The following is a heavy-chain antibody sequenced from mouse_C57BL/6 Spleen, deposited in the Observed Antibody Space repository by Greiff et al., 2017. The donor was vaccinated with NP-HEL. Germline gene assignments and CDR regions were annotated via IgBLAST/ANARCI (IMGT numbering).Heavy chain of an antibody. CDR3: ARSLITTVVEGGYYFDY. V-gene: IGHV1-69*01. CDR1: GYTFTSYW. CDR2: IDPSDSYT. J-gene: IGHJ2*01. D-gene: IGHD1-1*01. Sequence: QVQLQQPGAELVMPGASVKLSCKASGYTFTSYWMHWVKQRPGQGLEWIGEIDPSDSYTNYNQKFKGKSTLTVDKSSSTAYMQLSSLTSEDSAVYYCARSLITTVVEGGYYFDYWGQGTTLTVSS.